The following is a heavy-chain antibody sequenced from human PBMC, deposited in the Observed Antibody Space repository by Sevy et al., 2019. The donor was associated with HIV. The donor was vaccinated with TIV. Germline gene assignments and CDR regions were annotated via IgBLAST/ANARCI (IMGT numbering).Heavy chain of an antibody. Sequence: SETLSLTCTVSGDSINNGNHWWSWVRQPAGKGLEWIGLIYRSGRSIMYNPSRERRVTISVDTSKNQFSLKVTSVMAADTAIDYCARDGIRRAYWHGLDVWGQGTTVTVSS. V-gene: IGHV4-61*02. CDR3: ARDGIRRAYWHGLDV. CDR1: GDSINNGNHW. D-gene: IGHD2-8*02. J-gene: IGHJ6*02. CDR2: IYRSGRS.